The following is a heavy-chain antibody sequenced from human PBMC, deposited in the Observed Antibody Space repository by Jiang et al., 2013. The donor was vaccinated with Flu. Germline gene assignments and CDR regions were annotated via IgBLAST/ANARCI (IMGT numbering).Heavy chain of an antibody. V-gene: IGHV1-8*01. J-gene: IGHJ6*02. CDR1: TSYD. Sequence: TSYDINWVRQATGQGLEWMGWMNPNSGNTGYAQKFQGRVTMTRNTSISTAYMELSSLRSEDTAVYYCARELPAAPYYYYYYGMDVWGQGTTVTVSS. CDR3: ARELPAAPYYYYYYGMDV. CDR2: MNPNSGNT. D-gene: IGHD2-2*01.